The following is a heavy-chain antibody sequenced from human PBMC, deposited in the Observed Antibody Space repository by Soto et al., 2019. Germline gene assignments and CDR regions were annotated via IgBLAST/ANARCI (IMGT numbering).Heavy chain of an antibody. CDR3: ASPLRWSGYYIAFDY. D-gene: IGHD3-3*01. Sequence: QVQLVQSGAEVKKPGASVKVSCKASGYTFHSYGISWVRQAPGQGPEWMGTISGYNGNTNYAQKLQGRVTMTTDTSTSTAYMELRSLRSDDTALYYCASPLRWSGYYIAFDYWGQGTLVIVSS. CDR2: ISGYNGNT. J-gene: IGHJ4*02. CDR1: GYTFHSYG. V-gene: IGHV1-18*04.